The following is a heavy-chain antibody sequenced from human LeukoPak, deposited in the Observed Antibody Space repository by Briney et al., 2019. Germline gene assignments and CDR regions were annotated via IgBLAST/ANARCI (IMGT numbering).Heavy chain of an antibody. CDR2: IYYSGST. CDR3: ARVRTTYYYDSSGYLDY. Sequence: SETLSLTCGVSGGSFNSDDYYWNWIRQPPGRGLEWIGYIYYSGSTNYNPSLKSRVTISVDTSKNQFSLKLSSVTAADTAVYYCARVRTTYYYDSSGYLDYWGQGTLVTVSS. V-gene: IGHV4-61*08. D-gene: IGHD3-22*01. CDR1: GGSFNSDDYY. J-gene: IGHJ4*02.